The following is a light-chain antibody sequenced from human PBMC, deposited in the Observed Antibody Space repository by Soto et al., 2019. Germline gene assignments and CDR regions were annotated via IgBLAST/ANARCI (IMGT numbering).Light chain of an antibody. Sequence: EIVLTQSPATLSLSPGERATLSCRASQSVSSYLAWYQQKPGQAPRLLIYDASNRATGIPARFSGSGSGTDFTLTISSREPGDFAVYYCQQRSNWPPWTFGQGTKVEIK. CDR3: QQRSNWPPWT. V-gene: IGKV3-11*01. J-gene: IGKJ1*01. CDR2: DAS. CDR1: QSVSSY.